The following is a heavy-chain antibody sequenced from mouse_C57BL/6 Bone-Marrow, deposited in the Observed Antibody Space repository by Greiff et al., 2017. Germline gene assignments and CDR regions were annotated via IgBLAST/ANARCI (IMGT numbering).Heavy chain of an antibody. CDR2: INPNNGGT. D-gene: IGHD1-1*01. Sequence: EVQLQQSGPELVKPGASVKMSCKASGYTFTDYNMHWVKQSHGQSLEWIGYINPNNGGTSYNQKFKGKATLTVNKSSSTAYMELRSLTSEDSAVYYCAGGAGVALYAMDYWGQGTSVTVSS. CDR3: AGGAGVALYAMDY. CDR1: GYTFTDYN. J-gene: IGHJ4*01. V-gene: IGHV1-22*01.